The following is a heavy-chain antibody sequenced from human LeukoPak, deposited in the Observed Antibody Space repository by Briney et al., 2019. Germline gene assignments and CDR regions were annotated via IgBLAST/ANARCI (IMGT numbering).Heavy chain of an antibody. V-gene: IGHV4-4*07. Sequence: SETLSLTCTVSGGSISSYYWSWIRQPAGKGLEWIGRIYTSGSTNYNPSLKSRVTMPADTSKNQFSLKLSSVTAADTAVYYCASVSGYYGSGSYYIGNYWGQGTLVTVSS. CDR1: GGSISSYY. CDR2: IYTSGST. D-gene: IGHD3-10*01. CDR3: ASVSGYYGSGSYYIGNY. J-gene: IGHJ4*02.